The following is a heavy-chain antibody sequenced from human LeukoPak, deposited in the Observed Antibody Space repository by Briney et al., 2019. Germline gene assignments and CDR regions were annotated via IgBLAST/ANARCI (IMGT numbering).Heavy chain of an antibody. V-gene: IGHV4-31*03. CDR2: IYYSGST. J-gene: IGHJ4*02. CDR3: AGGEGYYDSSGYYYQVPFFDY. D-gene: IGHD3-22*01. CDR1: GGSISSGGYY. Sequence: SETLSLTCTVSGGSISSGGYYWRWIRQHPGKGLEWIGYIYYSGSTYYNPSLKSRVTISVATSKNQFSLTLSSVTAADTAVYYCAGGEGYYDSSGYYYQVPFFDYWGQGTLVTVSS.